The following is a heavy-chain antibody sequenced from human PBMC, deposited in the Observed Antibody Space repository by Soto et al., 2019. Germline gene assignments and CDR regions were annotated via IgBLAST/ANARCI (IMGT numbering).Heavy chain of an antibody. V-gene: IGHV1-8*01. CDR3: AGSSPDSSSDY. CDR1: GYTFTSYD. CDR2: MNPNSGKA. J-gene: IGHJ4*02. Sequence: GASVKVSCKASGYTFTSYDINWVRQATGQGLEWMGWMNPNSGKANYAQKFQGRVTMTGDNSTSTAYMELSSLRSDDTAVYYCAGSSPDSSSDYWGQGTLVTVSS. D-gene: IGHD6-6*01.